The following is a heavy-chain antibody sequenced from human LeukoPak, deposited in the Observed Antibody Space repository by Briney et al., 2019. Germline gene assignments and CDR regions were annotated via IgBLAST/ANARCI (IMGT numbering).Heavy chain of an antibody. V-gene: IGHV1-69*13. CDR2: IIPIFGTA. Sequence: ASVKVSCKASGGTFSSYAISWVRQAPGQGLEWMGGIIPIFGTANYAQKFQGRVTITADESTSPAYMELSSLRSGDTAVYYCARRYCSSTSCSGIDYWGQGTLVTVSS. J-gene: IGHJ4*02. CDR1: GGTFSSYA. CDR3: ARRYCSSTSCSGIDY. D-gene: IGHD2-2*01.